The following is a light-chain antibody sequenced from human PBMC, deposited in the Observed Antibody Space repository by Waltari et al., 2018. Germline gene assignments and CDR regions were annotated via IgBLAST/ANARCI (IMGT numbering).Light chain of an antibody. V-gene: IGKV3-20*01. J-gene: IGKJ1*01. CDR3: QQYGTSPTWT. CDR2: DAS. Sequence: ELVLTQSPDTLSLSPGERATLSCRASQSGSGTYLAWYPQKPGQAPRLLISDASSRATDIPDRFSGSGSGTDFTLTISRLEPEDFAVYYCQQYGTSPTWTFGQGTKVEIK. CDR1: QSGSGTY.